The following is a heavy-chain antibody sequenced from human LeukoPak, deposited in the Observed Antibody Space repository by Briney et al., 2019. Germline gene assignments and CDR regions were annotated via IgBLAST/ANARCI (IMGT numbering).Heavy chain of an antibody. Sequence: GRSLRLSCGASGFTFSSYGMHWVRQAPGKGLEWVAVISYDGSNKYYADSVKGQFTISRDNSKNTLYLQMNSLRAEDTAVYYCAKPEITLAVIQAPYFDYWGQGTLVTVSS. V-gene: IGHV3-30*18. CDR3: AKPEITLAVIQAPYFDY. CDR2: ISYDGSNK. D-gene: IGHD3-22*01. J-gene: IGHJ4*02. CDR1: GFTFSSYG.